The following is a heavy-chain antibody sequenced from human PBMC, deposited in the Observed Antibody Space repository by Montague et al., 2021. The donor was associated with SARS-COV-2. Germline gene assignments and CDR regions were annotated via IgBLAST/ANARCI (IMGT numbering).Heavy chain of an antibody. CDR3: ARLRDGVVPSPILGVGPYFSYYYMDV. CDR1: GGSFSGYY. J-gene: IGHJ6*03. CDR2: INHGGST. V-gene: IGHV4-34*01. D-gene: IGHD3-10*01. Sequence: SETLSLTCAVHGGSFSGYYWNWIRLPPGKGLEWIGEINHGGSTNYNPSLKSRLTISTDTSKNQFSLKLTSVAAADTAVYYCARLRDGVVPSPILGVGPYFSYYYMDVWGKGTTVTVSS.